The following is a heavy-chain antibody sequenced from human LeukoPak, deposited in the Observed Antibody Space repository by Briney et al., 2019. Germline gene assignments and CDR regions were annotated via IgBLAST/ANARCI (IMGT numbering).Heavy chain of an antibody. CDR2: ISAYNGNT. CDR3: ARVGYSNSYDF. Sequence: ASVKVSCKASGYTFTSYGISWVRQAPGQGLEWMGWISAYNGNTNYAQKFQGRVTITWDSSISTAYMELSSLRSEDMAVYYCARVGYSNSYDFWGQGTLVTVSS. D-gene: IGHD5-18*01. CDR1: GYTFTSYG. V-gene: IGHV1-18*03. J-gene: IGHJ4*02.